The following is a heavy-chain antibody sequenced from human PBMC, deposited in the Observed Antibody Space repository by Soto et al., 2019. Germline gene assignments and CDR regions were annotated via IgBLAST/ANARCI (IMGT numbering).Heavy chain of an antibody. J-gene: IGHJ4*02. CDR1: GFFFSSYA. CDR3: AKDAAMVSSTFNYFDY. V-gene: IGHV3-23*01. CDR2: IGGSGGYK. Sequence: EVQLLESGGGLVQPGGSLRLSCAASGFFFSSYAMSWVRQAPGKGLEWVSGIGGSGGYKSYADSVKGRFTISRDNSKNTLYLQMESLGAEDTVVYYCAKDAAMVSSTFNYFDYWGQGTLVAVSS. D-gene: IGHD6-13*01.